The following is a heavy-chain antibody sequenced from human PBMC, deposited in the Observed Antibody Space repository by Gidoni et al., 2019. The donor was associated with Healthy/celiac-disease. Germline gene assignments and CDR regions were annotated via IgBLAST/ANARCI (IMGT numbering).Heavy chain of an antibody. CDR2: IIPIFGTA. Sequence: QVQLVQSGAEVKKPGSSVKVSCKASGGTFSSYAISWVRQAPGQGLEWMGGIIPIFGTANYAQKFQGRVTITADESTSTAYMELSSLRSEDTAVYYCARTVYGSGSYFHYYYYMDVWGKGTTVTVSS. V-gene: IGHV1-69*01. CDR3: ARTVYGSGSYFHYYYYMDV. CDR1: GGTFSSYA. J-gene: IGHJ6*03. D-gene: IGHD3-10*01.